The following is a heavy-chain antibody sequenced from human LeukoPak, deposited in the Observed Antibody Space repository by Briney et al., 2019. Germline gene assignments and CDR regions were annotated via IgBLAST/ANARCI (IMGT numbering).Heavy chain of an antibody. CDR2: VKSKTDGGTT. D-gene: IGHD3-10*01. CDR1: GFTFNNAW. Sequence: PGGSLRLSCAASGFTFNNAWMTWVRQAPGKGLEWVGLVKSKTDGGTTDYAAPVKGRFTISRDDSKNTLDLQMNSLKTEDTAVYYCSRGAYFFDSWGQGTLVTVSS. J-gene: IGHJ5*01. V-gene: IGHV3-15*01. CDR3: SRGAYFFDS.